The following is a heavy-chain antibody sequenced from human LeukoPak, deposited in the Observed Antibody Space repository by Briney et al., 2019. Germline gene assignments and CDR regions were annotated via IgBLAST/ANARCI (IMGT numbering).Heavy chain of an antibody. J-gene: IGHJ3*02. Sequence: SQTLSLTCTVSGGSISSGDYYWSWIRQPPGKGLEWIGYIYYSGSTYYNPSLKSRVTISVDTSKNQFSLELSSVTAADTAVYYCARASPYYYDSSGPYDAFDIWGQGTMVTVSS. D-gene: IGHD3-22*01. CDR3: ARASPYYYDSSGPYDAFDI. V-gene: IGHV4-30-4*08. CDR2: IYYSGST. CDR1: GGSISSGDYY.